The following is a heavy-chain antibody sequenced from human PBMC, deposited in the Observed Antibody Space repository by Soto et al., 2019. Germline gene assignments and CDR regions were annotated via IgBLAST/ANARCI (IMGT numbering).Heavy chain of an antibody. J-gene: IGHJ6*02. V-gene: IGHV4-59*01. CDR1: GDSISSYY. CDR2: IYYSGST. D-gene: IGHD2-2*01. Sequence: PSETLSLTCTVAGDSISSYYWSWIRQPPGKGLEWIGYIYYSGSTNYNPSLKSRVTISVDTSKNQFSLKLSSVTAADTAVYYCARDSWVVPAAIWPSYGMDVWGQGTTVTVSS. CDR3: ARDSWVVPAAIWPSYGMDV.